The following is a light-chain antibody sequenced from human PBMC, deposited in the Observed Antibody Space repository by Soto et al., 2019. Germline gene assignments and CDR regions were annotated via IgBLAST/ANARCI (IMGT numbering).Light chain of an antibody. J-gene: IGKJ4*01. CDR1: KSISSW. CDR3: QQYHSYSLT. V-gene: IGKV1-5*03. CDR2: KAS. Sequence: DIQMTQSPSTLSASVGDRVTITCRASKSISSWLAWYQQKPGKAPKLLIYKASSLEGGVPSRFSGSGSGTDCTLTISSLQPDDFATYYCQQYHSYSLTFGRGTKVDIK.